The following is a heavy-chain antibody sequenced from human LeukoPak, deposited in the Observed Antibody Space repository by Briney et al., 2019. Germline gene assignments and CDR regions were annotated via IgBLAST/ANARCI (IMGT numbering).Heavy chain of an antibody. CDR2: IAYDGSRA. CDR1: GFPFRCYG. V-gene: IGHV3-33*01. CDR3: TRYNNDHFDY. Sequence: GSLELSFSGSGFPFRCYGIDWFRQAPGKGLEWVAVIAYDGSRACYADSVKGRFTISRDNSKNTMSVQMDDLRAADTAVYYCTRYNNDHFDYWGQGTLVTVSS. J-gene: IGHJ4*02. D-gene: IGHD1-14*01.